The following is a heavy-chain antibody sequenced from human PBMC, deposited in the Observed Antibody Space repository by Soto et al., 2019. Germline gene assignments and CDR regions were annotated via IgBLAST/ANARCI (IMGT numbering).Heavy chain of an antibody. J-gene: IGHJ3*02. CDR1: GGSFSGYY. D-gene: IGHD4-17*01. V-gene: IGHV4-34*01. Sequence: QVQLQQWGAGLLKPSETLSLTCAVYGGSFSGYYWTRIRQPPGKGLEWIGEINHSGSTNYNPSLKSRVTISVETSKNQFSLKLSSVTAADTAVYYCARGGEIRTTVTSRGDAFDIWGQGTMVTVSS. CDR2: INHSGST. CDR3: ARGGEIRTTVTSRGDAFDI.